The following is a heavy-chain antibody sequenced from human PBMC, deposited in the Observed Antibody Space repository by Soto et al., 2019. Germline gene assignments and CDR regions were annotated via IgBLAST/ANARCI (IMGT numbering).Heavy chain of an antibody. J-gene: IGHJ4*02. D-gene: IGHD4-17*01. CDR2: INAGNGNT. V-gene: IGHV1-3*01. CDR3: VAVDSGNY. Sequence: QVQLVQSGAEVKKPGASVKVSCKTSGYTFTSYAVHWARLAPGQRLEWMGWINAGNGNTEYSQKFQGRVTFTRDTPASTAHMEMSRLRSADTAVYYFVAVDSGNYWGQGTLVTVSS. CDR1: GYTFTSYA.